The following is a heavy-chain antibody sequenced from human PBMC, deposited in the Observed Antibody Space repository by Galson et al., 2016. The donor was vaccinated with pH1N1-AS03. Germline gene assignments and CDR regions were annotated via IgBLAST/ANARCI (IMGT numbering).Heavy chain of an antibody. Sequence: LSLTCTVSGGSIRSGGYYWSWIRQPPGKGLEWIGSIYYSGSTFYNPSLKSPVTISVDTSKNQFSLKLNSATAADTAVYFCARRFVERLVDGLSGAFGMWGLWTMVTVAS. CDR3: ARRFVERLVDGLSGAFGM. J-gene: IGHJ3*02. CDR2: IYYSGST. D-gene: IGHD2-8*02. CDR1: GGSIRSGGYY. V-gene: IGHV4-31*01.